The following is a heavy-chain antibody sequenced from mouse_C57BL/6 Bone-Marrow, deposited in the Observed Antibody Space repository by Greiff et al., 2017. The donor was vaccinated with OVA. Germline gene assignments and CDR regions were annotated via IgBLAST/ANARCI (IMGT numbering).Heavy chain of an antibody. J-gene: IGHJ1*03. D-gene: IGHD2-3*01. V-gene: IGHV1-20*01. CDR1: GYSFTGYF. CDR2: INPYNGDT. Sequence: VQLKESGPELVKPGDSVKISCKASGYSFTGYFMNWVMQSHGKSLEWIGRINPYNGDTFYNQKFKGKATLTVDKSSSTAHMALRSLTSEDSAVYYCARFFYDGLWYFDVWGTGTTVTVSS. CDR3: ARFFYDGLWYFDV.